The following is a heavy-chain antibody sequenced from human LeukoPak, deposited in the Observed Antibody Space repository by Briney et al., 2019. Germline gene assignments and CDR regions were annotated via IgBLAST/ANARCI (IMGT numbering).Heavy chain of an antibody. CDR1: GFTLTNYI. CDR3: AKEESGNPWAAPDI. CDR2: ISNDGNNK. Sequence: PGGSLRLSSAAPGFTLTNYIAHCVRQAPGKGLEWVSLISNDGNNKYYADSVKGGFTISRDNSTNTVYLQMNSLRPEDTAIYYCAKEESGNPWAAPDIWGQGTLVTVSS. D-gene: IGHD1-26*01. J-gene: IGHJ3*02. V-gene: IGHV3-30-3*01.